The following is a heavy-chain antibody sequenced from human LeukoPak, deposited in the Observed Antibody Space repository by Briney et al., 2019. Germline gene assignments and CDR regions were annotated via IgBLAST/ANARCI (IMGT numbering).Heavy chain of an antibody. J-gene: IGHJ4*02. V-gene: IGHV3-7*04. Sequence: GGSLRLSCVASGFPFSSYWMSWVRQDPGKGLVWLANIKQDGSKKSYVDSVKGRFTISRDNAENSLYLQMNSLRAEDTAIYYCTRVGYIDEGIDYWGQGTLVTVSS. CDR2: IKQDGSKK. CDR3: TRVGYIDEGIDY. D-gene: IGHD5-24*01. CDR1: GFPFSSYW.